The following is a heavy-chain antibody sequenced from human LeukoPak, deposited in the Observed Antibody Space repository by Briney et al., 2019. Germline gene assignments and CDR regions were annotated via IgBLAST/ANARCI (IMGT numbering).Heavy chain of an antibody. CDR3: AKDIGYSSGWYRYHYYGMDV. CDR1: GFTFDDYA. Sequence: GRSLRLSCAASGFTFDDYAMHWVRQAPGKGLEWVSGISWNSGSIGYADSVKGRFTISRDNAKNSLYLQMNSLRAEDTALYYCAKDIGYSSGWYRYHYYGMDVWGQGTTVTVSS. D-gene: IGHD6-19*01. CDR2: ISWNSGSI. V-gene: IGHV3-9*01. J-gene: IGHJ6*02.